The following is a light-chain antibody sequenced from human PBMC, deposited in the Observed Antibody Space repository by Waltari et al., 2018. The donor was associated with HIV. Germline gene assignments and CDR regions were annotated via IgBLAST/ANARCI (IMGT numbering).Light chain of an antibody. J-gene: IGLJ3*02. CDR2: DDT. CDR3: QVWDSSHYRRGV. V-gene: IGLV3-21*02. CDR1: NIGSKS. Sequence: SYVLTQPPSVSVAPGQTARISCVGNNIGSKSVQWYQQRPGQAPILVVYDDTERPSGIPGRISGSNSGNTATLPISRVEAGDEADYYCQVWDSSHYRRGVFGGGTNLTVL.